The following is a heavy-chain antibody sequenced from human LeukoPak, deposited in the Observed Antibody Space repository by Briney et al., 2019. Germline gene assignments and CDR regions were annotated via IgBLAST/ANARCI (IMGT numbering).Heavy chain of an antibody. CDR3: ATDRVVPASIGGIWFDP. Sequence: ASVKVSCKVSGYTLTELSMHWVRQAPGKGLEWMGGFDPEDGETIYAQKFQGRVTTTEDTSTDTAFMELSSLRSEDTAVYYCATDRVVPASIGGIWFDPWGQGTLVTVSS. D-gene: IGHD2-2*01. CDR1: GYTLTELS. J-gene: IGHJ5*02. V-gene: IGHV1-24*01. CDR2: FDPEDGET.